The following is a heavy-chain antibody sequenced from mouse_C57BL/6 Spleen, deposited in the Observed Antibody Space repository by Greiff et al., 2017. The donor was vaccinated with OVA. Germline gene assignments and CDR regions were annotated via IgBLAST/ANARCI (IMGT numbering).Heavy chain of an antibody. CDR1: GFTFSSYG. D-gene: IGHD3-2*02. V-gene: IGHV5-6*01. J-gene: IGHJ4*01. CDR3: ARHGGYSSGFYAMDY. Sequence: EVQGVESGGDLVKPGGSLKLSCAASGFTFSSYGMSWVRQTPDKRLEWVATISSGGSYTYYPDSVKGRFTISRDNAKNTLYLQMSSLKSEDTAMYYCARHGGYSSGFYAMDYWGQGTSVTVSS. CDR2: ISSGGSYT.